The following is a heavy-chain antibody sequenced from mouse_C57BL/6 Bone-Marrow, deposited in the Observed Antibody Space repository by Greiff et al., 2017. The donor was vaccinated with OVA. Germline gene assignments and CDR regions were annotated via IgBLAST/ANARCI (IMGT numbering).Heavy chain of an antibody. Sequence: QVQLQQSGAELVRPGASVTLSCKASGYTFTDYEMHWVKQTPVHGLEWIGAIDPETGGTAYNQKFKGMAILTADKSSSTAYMELRSLTSEDSAVYYCTRRRDGNYPYWYFDVWGTGTTVTVSS. CDR2: IDPETGGT. V-gene: IGHV1-15*01. J-gene: IGHJ1*03. D-gene: IGHD2-1*01. CDR3: TRRRDGNYPYWYFDV. CDR1: GYTFTDYE.